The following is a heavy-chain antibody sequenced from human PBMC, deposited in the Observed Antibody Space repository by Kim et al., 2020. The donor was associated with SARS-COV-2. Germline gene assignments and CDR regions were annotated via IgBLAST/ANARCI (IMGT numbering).Heavy chain of an antibody. Sequence: SETLSLTCTVSGGSISSGGYYWSWIRQHPGKGLEWIGYIYYSGSTYYNPSLKSRVTISVDTSKNQFSLKLSSVTAADTAVYYCARARSGYSYGGDWFDPWGQGTLVTVSS. CDR1: GGSISSGGYY. J-gene: IGHJ5*02. V-gene: IGHV4-31*03. CDR3: ARARSGYSYGGDWFDP. CDR2: IYYSGST. D-gene: IGHD5-18*01.